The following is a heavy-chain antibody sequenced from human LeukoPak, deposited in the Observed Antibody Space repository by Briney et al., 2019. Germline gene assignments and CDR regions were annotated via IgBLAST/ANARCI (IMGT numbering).Heavy chain of an antibody. CDR1: GFTVSSNY. Sequence: GGSLRLSCAASGFTVSSNYMSWVRQAPGKGLEWVSVIYSGGSTYYADSVKGRFTISRDNSKNTLYLQMNSLRAEDTAVYFCARRYCSGGSCYRFNYWGQGTLVTVSS. CDR2: IYSGGST. D-gene: IGHD2-15*01. V-gene: IGHV3-66*04. CDR3: ARRYCSGGSCYRFNY. J-gene: IGHJ4*02.